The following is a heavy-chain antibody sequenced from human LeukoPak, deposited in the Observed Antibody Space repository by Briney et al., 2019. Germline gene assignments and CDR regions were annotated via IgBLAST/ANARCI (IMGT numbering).Heavy chain of an antibody. CDR2: VSSSSSTI. CDR3: AREPDYDAFDY. CDR1: GFTFSSYS. Sequence: GGSLRLSRAASGFTFSSYSMNWVRQAPGKGLEWVSYVSSSSSTIYYADSVKGRFTISRDNAKNSLYLQMNSLRAEDTAVYYCAREPDYDAFDYWGQGTLVTVSS. J-gene: IGHJ4*02. V-gene: IGHV3-48*01. D-gene: IGHD4-17*01.